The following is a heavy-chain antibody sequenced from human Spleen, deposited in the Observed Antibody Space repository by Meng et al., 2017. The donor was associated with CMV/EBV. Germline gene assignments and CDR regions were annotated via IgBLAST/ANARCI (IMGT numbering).Heavy chain of an antibody. Sequence: SGGSVSSVAYYWSWIRQTPGKGLEWIGYIYHTGTTKYNPSLKSRVTLSVDTSKNQLSLKMTSVTAADTAMYYCARQIYDTSGEGWFDPWGQGTLVTVSS. CDR1: GGSVSSVAYY. CDR3: ARQIYDTSGEGWFDP. V-gene: IGHV4-61*07. CDR2: IYHTGTT. D-gene: IGHD3-16*01. J-gene: IGHJ5*02.